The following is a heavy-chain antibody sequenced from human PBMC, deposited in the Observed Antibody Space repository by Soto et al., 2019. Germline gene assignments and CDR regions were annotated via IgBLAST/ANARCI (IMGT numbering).Heavy chain of an antibody. Sequence: GGSLRLSCASSGFTFISYGMHWVRQAPGKGLEWVAVIWYDGSNKYYADSVKGRFTISRDNSKNTLYLQMNSLRAEDTAVYYCARGDTVEVVITGDAFDIWGQGTMVTVSS. CDR2: IWYDGSNK. V-gene: IGHV3-33*01. CDR1: GFTFISYG. CDR3: ARGDTVEVVITGDAFDI. D-gene: IGHD3-22*01. J-gene: IGHJ3*02.